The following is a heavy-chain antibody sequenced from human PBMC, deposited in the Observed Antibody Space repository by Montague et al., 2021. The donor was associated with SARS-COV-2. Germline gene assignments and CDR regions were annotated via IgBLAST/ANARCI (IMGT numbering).Heavy chain of an antibody. Sequence: SETLSLTCSVPGGSISSYYWSWIRQPAGKGLEWIGRIYGSGSTNYNSSLKSRVTLSVESSKNQFSLRLTSVTAADAAVYYCAGAEAATGTPDDPWGQGILVTVSS. J-gene: IGHJ5*02. D-gene: IGHD6-25*01. CDR2: IYGSGST. CDR3: AGAEAATGTPDDP. V-gene: IGHV4-4*07. CDR1: GGSISSYY.